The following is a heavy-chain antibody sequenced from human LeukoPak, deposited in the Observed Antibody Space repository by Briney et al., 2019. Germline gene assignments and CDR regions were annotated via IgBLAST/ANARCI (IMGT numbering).Heavy chain of an antibody. CDR1: GFTFSTHG. V-gene: IGHV3-21*01. Sequence: SGRSLRLSCAASGFTFSTHGMNWVRQAPGKGLEWVSFIDTTTSYKYYADSVKGRFTISRDNAKNSLYLQMNSLRADDTAFYYCARGRSITILRGVAISDGFDIWGQGTMVTVSS. CDR2: IDTTTSYK. CDR3: ARGRSITILRGVAISDGFDI. J-gene: IGHJ3*02. D-gene: IGHD3-10*01.